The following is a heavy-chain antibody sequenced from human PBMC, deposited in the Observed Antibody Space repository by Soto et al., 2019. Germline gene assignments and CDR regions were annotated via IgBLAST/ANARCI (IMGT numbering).Heavy chain of an antibody. CDR1: GGTFSSYA. V-gene: IGHV1-69*01. D-gene: IGHD6-19*01. CDR2: IIPIFGTA. CDR3: VSARPKKSTIRSGWYV. Sequence: QVQLVQSGAEVKKPGSSVKVSCKASGGTFSSYAISWVRRAPGQGLEWMGGIIPIFGTANYAQKFQGRVTITADESTSTAYMELSSLRSEDTAVYYCVSARPKKSTIRSGWYVWGQGTLVTVSS. J-gene: IGHJ4*02.